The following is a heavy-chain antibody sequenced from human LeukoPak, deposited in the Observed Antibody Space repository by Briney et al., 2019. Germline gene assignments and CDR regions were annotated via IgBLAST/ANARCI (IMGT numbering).Heavy chain of an antibody. CDR1: GGSFSAYY. D-gene: IGHD2-2*01. Sequence: SETLTLTCTVYGGSFSAYYWSWVRQPPGKGLEWIGEINHSGSTNCNPSLKSRVTLSVDTSKSQFSLKLSSVTAADTAVYYCASRGGYCSSTSRLNWFDPWGQGALVTVSS. CDR2: INHSGST. J-gene: IGHJ5*02. V-gene: IGHV4-34*01. CDR3: ASRGGYCSSTSRLNWFDP.